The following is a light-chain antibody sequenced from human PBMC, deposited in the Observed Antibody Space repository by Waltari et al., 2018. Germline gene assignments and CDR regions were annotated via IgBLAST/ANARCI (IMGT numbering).Light chain of an antibody. CDR2: KTA. Sequence: DIQMTQSPSTLSASVGDRVTMTCRASQSISNWLAWYQQKPGKAPKFLIYKTANLESGVPSRFSGSGSGTEFTLTISSLQPDDFATYYCQQYNVYSLTFGGVTKVEIK. V-gene: IGKV1-5*03. CDR1: QSISNW. CDR3: QQYNVYSLT. J-gene: IGKJ4*01.